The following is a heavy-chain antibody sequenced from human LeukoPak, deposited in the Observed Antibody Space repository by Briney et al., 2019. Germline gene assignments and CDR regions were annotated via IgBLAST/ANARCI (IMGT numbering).Heavy chain of an antibody. CDR1: SGSISSSSYY. V-gene: IGHV4-39*07. CDR3: ARVGGGVYGSGSYYRRYYYYYMDV. CDR2: INHSGST. J-gene: IGHJ6*03. D-gene: IGHD3-10*01. Sequence: SETLSLTCTVSSGSISSSSYYWGWIRQPPGKGLEWIGEINHSGSTNYNPSLKSRVTISVDTSKNQFSLKLSSVTAADTAVYYCARVGGGVYGSGSYYRRYYYYYMDVWGKGTTVTVSS.